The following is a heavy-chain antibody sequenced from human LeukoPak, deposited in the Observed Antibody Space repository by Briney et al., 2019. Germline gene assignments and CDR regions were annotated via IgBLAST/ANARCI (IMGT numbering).Heavy chain of an antibody. J-gene: IGHJ4*02. CDR1: GGSFSGYY. CDR2: INHSGST. CDR3: AREVGAIFDY. V-gene: IGHV4-34*01. Sequence: PSETLSLTCAVYGGSFSGYYWSWIRQPPGKGLEWIGEINHSGSTSYNPSLKSRVTMSVDTSKNQFSLKLSSVTAADTAVYYCAREVGAIFDYWGQGTLVTVSS. D-gene: IGHD1-26*01.